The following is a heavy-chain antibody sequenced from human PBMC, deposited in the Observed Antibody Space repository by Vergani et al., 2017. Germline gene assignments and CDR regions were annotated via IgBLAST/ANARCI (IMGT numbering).Heavy chain of an antibody. D-gene: IGHD3-22*01. J-gene: IGHJ4*02. V-gene: IGHV1-69*02. Sequence: QVQLVQSGAEVKKPGSSVKVSCKASGGTFSSYTISWVRQAPGQGLEWMGRIIPILGIANYAQKFQGRVTITADKSTSTAYMELSSLRSEDTAVYYCARGGNYYDSTGFGPGGSFDWGPGTLVTVSS. CDR2: IIPILGIA. CDR3: ARGGNYYDSTGFGPGGSFD. CDR1: GGTFSSYT.